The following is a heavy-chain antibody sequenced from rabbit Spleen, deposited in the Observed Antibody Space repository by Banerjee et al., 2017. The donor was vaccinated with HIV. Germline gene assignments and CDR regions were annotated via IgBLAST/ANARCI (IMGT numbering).Heavy chain of an antibody. CDR1: GVSFSGDSY. Sequence: QSLEESGGDLVKPGASLTLTCLASGVSFSGDSYMCWVRQAPGRGLEWIACIDSGSSGFTYFASWAKGRFTISKTSSTTVTLQMTSLTAADTATYFCARNLENYAGSSYLDLWGPGTLVTVS. D-gene: IGHD8-1*01. V-gene: IGHV1S40*01. CDR3: ARNLENYAGSSYLDL. J-gene: IGHJ6*01. CDR2: IDSGSSGFT.